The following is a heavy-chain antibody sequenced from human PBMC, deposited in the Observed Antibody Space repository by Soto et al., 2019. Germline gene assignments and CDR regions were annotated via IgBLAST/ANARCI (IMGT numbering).Heavy chain of an antibody. Sequence: GESLKISCKGSGYSFTSYWIGWVRQVPGKGLEWMGIIYPGDSDTRYSPSFQGQVTISADKSISTAYLQWSSLKASDTTMYYCARPPAYSSGWYDQYFQHWGQGTLVTVSS. CDR2: IYPGDSDT. CDR3: ARPPAYSSGWYDQYFQH. D-gene: IGHD6-19*01. CDR1: GYSFTSYW. V-gene: IGHV5-51*01. J-gene: IGHJ1*01.